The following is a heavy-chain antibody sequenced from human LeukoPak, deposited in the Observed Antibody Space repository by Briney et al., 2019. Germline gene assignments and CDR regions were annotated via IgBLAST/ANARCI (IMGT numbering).Heavy chain of an antibody. J-gene: IGHJ5*02. CDR2: ISAYNGNT. Sequence: ASVKVSCKASGYTFTSYGISWVRQAPGQGLEWMGWISAYNGNTNYAQKLQGRVTMTTDTSTSTAYMELRSLRSDDTAVYYCARSTYYYDSSGYYGPWGQGTLVTVSS. V-gene: IGHV1-18*01. CDR1: GYTFTSYG. D-gene: IGHD3-22*01. CDR3: ARSTYYYDSSGYYGP.